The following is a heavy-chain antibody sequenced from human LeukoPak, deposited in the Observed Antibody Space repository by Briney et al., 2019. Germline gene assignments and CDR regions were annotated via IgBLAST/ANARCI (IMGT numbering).Heavy chain of an antibody. CDR1: GFTFSSYA. D-gene: IGHD3-22*01. J-gene: IGHJ2*01. CDR2: ISGSDGGT. CDR3: AKDPYYDSSRDWYFDL. Sequence: GGSLRLSCAASGFTFSSYAMSWVRQAPGKGLEWVSGISGSDGGTHYADSVKGRFTISRDNSKNTLYLQMNSLRAEDTALYYCAKDPYYDSSRDWYFDLWGRGTLVTVSS. V-gene: IGHV3-23*01.